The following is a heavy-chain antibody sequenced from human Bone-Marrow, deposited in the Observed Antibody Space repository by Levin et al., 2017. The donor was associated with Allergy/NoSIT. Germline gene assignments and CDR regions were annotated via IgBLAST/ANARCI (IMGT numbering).Heavy chain of an antibody. Sequence: LSLPCAASGFSFNTYNMHWVRQAPGKGLECISYISSGSGTSDYADSVKGRFTISRDNANNSMYLQMTSLSAEDMAVYYCARETTYYFDTGGDFRAGWYVDLWGRGTLVTVSS. J-gene: IGHJ2*01. CDR2: ISSGSGTS. CDR3: ARETTYYFDTGGDFRAGWYVDL. D-gene: IGHD3-22*01. V-gene: IGHV3-48*01. CDR1: GFSFNTYN.